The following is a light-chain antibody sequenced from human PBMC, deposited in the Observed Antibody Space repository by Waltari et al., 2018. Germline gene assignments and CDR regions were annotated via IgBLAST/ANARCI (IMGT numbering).Light chain of an antibody. Sequence: DIQMTQSPSSLSASVGDRVTITCRASQSISRYLNWYKQKPGKAPKFLIYAASSLQSGCPSRFSGSGAGTDVTLTISSLQPEDFATYYCQQSHSTPPTFGQGTKVEIK. V-gene: IGKV1-39*01. CDR3: QQSHSTPPT. CDR2: AAS. J-gene: IGKJ1*01. CDR1: QSISRY.